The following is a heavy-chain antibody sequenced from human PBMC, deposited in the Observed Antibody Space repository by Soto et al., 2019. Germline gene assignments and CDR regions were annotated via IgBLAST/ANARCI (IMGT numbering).Heavy chain of an antibody. CDR2: INQSGNT. CDR3: ARPSYALNWDFHYGMQV. CDR1: GRSFSGYY. Sequence: SETLSLTCAVSGRSFSGYYWTWIRQIPGKGLEWIGEINQSGNTKYNPSLMSRVTMSVDTSRNQFSLKLRSVTAADTAVYYCARPSYALNWDFHYGMQVWGQGTSVTVSS. J-gene: IGHJ6*02. V-gene: IGHV4-34*01. D-gene: IGHD2-2*01.